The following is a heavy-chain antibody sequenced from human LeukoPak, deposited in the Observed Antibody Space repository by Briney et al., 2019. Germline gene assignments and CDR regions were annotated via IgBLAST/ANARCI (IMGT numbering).Heavy chain of an antibody. V-gene: IGHV4-34*01. CDR1: GGSFSGYY. CDR2: INHSGST. D-gene: IGHD6-6*01. Sequence: KSSETLSLTCAVYGGSFSGYYWSWIRQPPGKGLEWIGEINHSGSTNYNPSLKSRVTISVDTSKNQFSLKLSSVTAADTAVYYCAGAAEQLVGVWAVYHYYYMDVWGKGTTVTVSS. CDR3: AGAAEQLVGVWAVYHYYYMDV. J-gene: IGHJ6*03.